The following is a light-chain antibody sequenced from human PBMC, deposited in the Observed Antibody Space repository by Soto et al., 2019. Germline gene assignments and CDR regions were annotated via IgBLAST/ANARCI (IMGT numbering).Light chain of an antibody. J-gene: IGLJ1*01. CDR2: SNN. Sequence: QTVVTQPPSASGTPGQRVTISCSGSSSNIGSNTVNWYQQLPGTAPKLLIYSNNQRPSGVPDRFSGSKSGTSASLAISGLQSEDEAYYYCAAWDDSLNGPYVFGTGTKLTVL. CDR1: SSNIGSNT. CDR3: AAWDDSLNGPYV. V-gene: IGLV1-44*01.